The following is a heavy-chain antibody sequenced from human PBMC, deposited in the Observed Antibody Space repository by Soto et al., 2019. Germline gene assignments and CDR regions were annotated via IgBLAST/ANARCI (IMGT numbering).Heavy chain of an antibody. CDR1: GFTFSSYA. CDR2: ISYDGSNK. J-gene: IGHJ4*02. Sequence: PGESLKISCAASGFTFSSYAMHWVRQAPGKGLEWVAVISYDGSNKYYADSVKGRFTISRDNSKNTLYLQMNSLRAEDTAVYYCARGDTYYDILTPMTDHWGQGTLVTVSS. D-gene: IGHD3-9*01. CDR3: ARGDTYYDILTPMTDH. V-gene: IGHV3-30-3*01.